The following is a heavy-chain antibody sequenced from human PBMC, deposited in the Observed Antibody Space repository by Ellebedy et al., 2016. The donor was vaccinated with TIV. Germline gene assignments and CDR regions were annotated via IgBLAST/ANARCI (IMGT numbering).Heavy chain of an antibody. J-gene: IGHJ4*02. V-gene: IGHV3-11*01. CDR2: ISSSGSTI. CDR1: GFTFSDYY. D-gene: IGHD4-23*01. CDR3: AKGNGGNSPRYYFDY. Sequence: GGSLRLXCAASGFTFSDYYMSWIRQAPGKGLEWVSYISSSGSTIYYADSVKGRFTISRDNAKNSLYLQMNSLRAEDTAVYYCAKGNGGNSPRYYFDYWGQGTLVTVSS.